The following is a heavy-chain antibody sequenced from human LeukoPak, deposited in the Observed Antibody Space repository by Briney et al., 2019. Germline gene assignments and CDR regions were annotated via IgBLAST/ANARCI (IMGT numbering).Heavy chain of an antibody. CDR1: GFTFSSYA. CDR3: AKPSIFGVVSFFDY. CDR2: ISGSGGST. D-gene: IGHD3-3*01. V-gene: IGHV3-23*01. Sequence: AGGSLRLSCAASGFTFSSYAMSWVRQAPGKGLEWVSAISGSGGSTYYADSVKGRFTISRDNSKNTLYLQMNNLRAEDTAVYYCAKPSIFGVVSFFDYWGQGTLVTVSS. J-gene: IGHJ4*02.